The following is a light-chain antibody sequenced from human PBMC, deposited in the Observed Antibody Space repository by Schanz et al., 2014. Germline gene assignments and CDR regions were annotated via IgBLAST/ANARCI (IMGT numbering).Light chain of an antibody. CDR2: AAS. CDR3: QQSYSTPQT. Sequence: DIQVTQSPSSLSASVGDRVTITCRTSHSITTYLNWYQHKPGKAPKLLIYAASSLQSGVPSRFSGSGSGTDFTLTISSLQPEDFATYYCQQSYSTPQTFGGGTKVEIK. V-gene: IGKV1-39*01. CDR1: HSITTY. J-gene: IGKJ4*01.